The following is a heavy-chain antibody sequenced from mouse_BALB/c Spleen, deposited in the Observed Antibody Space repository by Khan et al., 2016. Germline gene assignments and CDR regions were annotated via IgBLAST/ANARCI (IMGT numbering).Heavy chain of an antibody. CDR1: GYSITSDYA. D-gene: IGHD2-2*01. J-gene: IGHJ4*01. V-gene: IGHV3-2*02. CDR3: ARNGYEERAMDY. Sequence: EVQLQESGPGLVKPSQSLSLTCTVTGYSITSDYAWNWIRQFPGNKLEWMGYISYSGSTSYNPYLKSRISITRDTSKNQFFLQLNSVTTEDTATXYCARNGYEERAMDYWGQGTSVTVSS. CDR2: ISYSGST.